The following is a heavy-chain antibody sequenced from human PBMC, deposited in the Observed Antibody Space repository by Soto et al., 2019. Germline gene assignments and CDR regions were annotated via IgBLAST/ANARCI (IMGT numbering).Heavy chain of an antibody. CDR3: ARATLGANDY. V-gene: IGHV4-61*01. CDR2: IYYSGST. Sequence: QVQLQESGPGLVKPSETLSLTCTVSGGSVSSGSYYWSWIRQPPGKGLEWIGNIYYSGSTNYNPSLKSRVTISVDTSKNQFSLKLSSVTAADTAVYYCARATLGANDYWGQGTLVTVSS. D-gene: IGHD1-26*01. J-gene: IGHJ4*02. CDR1: GGSVSSGSYY.